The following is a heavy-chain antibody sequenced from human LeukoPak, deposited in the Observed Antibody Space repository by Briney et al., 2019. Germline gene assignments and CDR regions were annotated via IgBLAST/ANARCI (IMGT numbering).Heavy chain of an antibody. CDR3: ARLGGGELYDY. CDR2: INPSGSYT. J-gene: IGHJ4*02. CDR1: GYSFTSYW. V-gene: IGHV5-10-1*01. D-gene: IGHD3-16*01. Sequence: GECLRISCQGSGYSFTSYWISWVRQMPGQGLEWMGRINPSGSYTNYSPSFQGHVTISADKSISTAYLQWSSLKASDTAMYYCARLGGGELYDYWGQGTLVTVSS.